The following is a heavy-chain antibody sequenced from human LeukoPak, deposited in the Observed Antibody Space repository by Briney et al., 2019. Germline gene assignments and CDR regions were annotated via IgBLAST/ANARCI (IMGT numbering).Heavy chain of an antibody. CDR1: GGSISSYY. J-gene: IGHJ4*02. Sequence: SETLSLTCTVSGGSISSYYWSWIRQPAGKGLEWIGRIYTSGSTNYNPSLKSRVTMSVDTSKNQFSLKLSSVTAADTAVYYCAGEGPTLVRYSSSWYFDYWGQGTLVTVSS. V-gene: IGHV4-4*07. D-gene: IGHD6-13*01. CDR2: IYTSGST. CDR3: AGEGPTLVRYSSSWYFDY.